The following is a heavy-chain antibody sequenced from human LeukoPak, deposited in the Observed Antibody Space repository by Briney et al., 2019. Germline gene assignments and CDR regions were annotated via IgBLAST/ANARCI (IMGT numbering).Heavy chain of an antibody. CDR3: ASVPGNVGAAAGTWAFDI. J-gene: IGHJ3*02. Sequence: SSETLSLTCTVSGGSISSSSYYWGWIRQPPGKGLEWIGSIYYSGSTYYNPSLKSRVTTSVDTSKNQFSLKLSSVTAADTAVYYCASVPGNVGAAAGTWAFDIWGQGTMVTVSS. D-gene: IGHD6-13*01. CDR2: IYYSGST. V-gene: IGHV4-39*07. CDR1: GGSISSSSYY.